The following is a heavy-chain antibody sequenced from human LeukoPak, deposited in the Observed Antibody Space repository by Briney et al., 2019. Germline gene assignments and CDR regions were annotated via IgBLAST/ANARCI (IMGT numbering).Heavy chain of an antibody. CDR2: INPGGRST. CDR1: GYTFTNYY. CDR3: AREIGPIQLHLWGSAFDY. Sequence: ASVKVSCKASGYTFTNYYIHWVRQAPGQGLEWMGIINPGGRSTSYAQKFQGRVTMTRDTSTSTAYMELSSLRSEDTAVYYCAREIGPIQLHLWGSAFDYWGQGTLVTVSS. J-gene: IGHJ4*02. V-gene: IGHV1-46*01. D-gene: IGHD5-24*01.